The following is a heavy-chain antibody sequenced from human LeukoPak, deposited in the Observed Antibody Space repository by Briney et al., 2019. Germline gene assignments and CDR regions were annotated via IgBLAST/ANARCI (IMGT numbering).Heavy chain of an antibody. D-gene: IGHD3-16*02. Sequence: GGSLRLSCAVSGFTFSDYYMSWIRQAPGKGLEWVSYISSGGSTISHADSVKGRFTISRDNAENSLYLQMNSLRAEDTAVYYCAKYEVIQPPYDAFDIWGQGTMVTVSS. CDR2: ISSGGSTI. CDR3: AKYEVIQPPYDAFDI. CDR1: GFTFSDYY. J-gene: IGHJ3*02. V-gene: IGHV3-11*01.